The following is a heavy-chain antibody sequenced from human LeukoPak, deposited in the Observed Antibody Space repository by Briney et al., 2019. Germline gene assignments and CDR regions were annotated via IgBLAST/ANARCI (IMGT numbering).Heavy chain of an antibody. CDR2: IYTSGST. V-gene: IGHV4-61*02. CDR3: ARALRAKWSYYMDV. Sequence: SETLSLTCTVSGGSISSGSYYWSWIRQPAGKGLEWIGRIYTSGSTNYNPSLKSRVTISVDTSKNQFSLKLSSVTAADTAVYYCARALRAKWSYYMDVWGKGTTVTVSS. D-gene: IGHD2-15*01. J-gene: IGHJ6*03. CDR1: GGSISSGSYY.